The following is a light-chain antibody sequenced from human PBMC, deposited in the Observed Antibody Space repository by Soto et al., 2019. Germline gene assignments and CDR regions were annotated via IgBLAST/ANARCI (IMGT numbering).Light chain of an antibody. CDR2: SVS. J-gene: IGLJ1*01. Sequence: QSALTQPASVSGSPGQSITISCTGTSSDVGGHNFVSWYQHHPGKAPKLMIFSVSNRPPGVSNRFSGSKSGNTASLTISGLQAEDEADYYCISYTTRSTYVFGSGTKLTVL. V-gene: IGLV2-14*01. CDR3: ISYTTRSTYV. CDR1: SSDVGGHNF.